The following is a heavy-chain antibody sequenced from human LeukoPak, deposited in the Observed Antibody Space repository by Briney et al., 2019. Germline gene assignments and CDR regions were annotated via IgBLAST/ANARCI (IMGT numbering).Heavy chain of an antibody. D-gene: IGHD1-14*01. Sequence: GGSLRLSCAASGFTFNSYAMHWVRQAPGKGLEWVAVISYDGSNKYYADSVKGRFTISRDNSKNTLYLQMNSLRAEDTAVYYCARERRYIPGFDPWGQGTLVTVSS. CDR2: ISYDGSNK. J-gene: IGHJ5*02. CDR3: ARERRYIPGFDP. CDR1: GFTFNSYA. V-gene: IGHV3-30*04.